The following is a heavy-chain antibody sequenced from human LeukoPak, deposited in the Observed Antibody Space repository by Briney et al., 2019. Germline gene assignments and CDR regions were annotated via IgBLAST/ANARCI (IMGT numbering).Heavy chain of an antibody. CDR1: GGSFSVHY. D-gene: IGHD2-21*01. J-gene: IGHJ4*02. Sequence: SETLSITCAVSGGSFSVHYCSWIRQPPGKGLEWIGEINHSGGTNYNPSLKSRVTISVDTAKNQFSLKLNSVTAADTAMYYCASFPGQWVNYFDSWGQGSLVTVSS. CDR3: ASFPGQWVNYFDS. V-gene: IGHV4-34*01. CDR2: INHSGGT.